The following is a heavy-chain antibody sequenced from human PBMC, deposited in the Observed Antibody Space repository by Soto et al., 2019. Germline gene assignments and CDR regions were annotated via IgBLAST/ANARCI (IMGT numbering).Heavy chain of an antibody. CDR1: GGSISSGDYY. CDR2: IYYSGST. D-gene: IGHD3-10*01. Sequence: PSETLSLTCTVSGGSISSGDYYWSWIRQPPGKGLEWIGYIYYSGSTYYNPSLKSRVTISVDTSKNQFSLKLSSVTAADTAVYYCARGGYGSGSFFDYWGQGTLVTVSS. V-gene: IGHV4-30-4*01. J-gene: IGHJ4*02. CDR3: ARGGYGSGSFFDY.